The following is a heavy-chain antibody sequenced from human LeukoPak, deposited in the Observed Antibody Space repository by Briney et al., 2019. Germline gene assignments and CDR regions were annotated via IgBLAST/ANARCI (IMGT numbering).Heavy chain of an antibody. D-gene: IGHD3-10*01. CDR1: GFTFSSYA. V-gene: IGHV3-23*01. CDR3: AKGRGLFDY. CDR2: ITGSGGRT. J-gene: IGHJ4*02. Sequence: GRSLRLSCAASGFTFSSYAMSWVRQAPGKGLEWVAAITGSGGRTYYADSVKGRFTISRDNSPKTLYLQMNSLRAEDTAVYYWAKGRGLFDYWGQGTLVTVFS.